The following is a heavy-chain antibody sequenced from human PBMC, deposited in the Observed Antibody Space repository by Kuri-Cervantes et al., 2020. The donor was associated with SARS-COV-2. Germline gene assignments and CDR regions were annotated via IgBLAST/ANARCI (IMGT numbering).Heavy chain of an antibody. J-gene: IGHJ4*02. CDR3: AREIIVGTTIGGAIDY. Sequence: LSLTCAASGFTFSSYEMNWVRQAPGKGLEWVSYISRSGGMIYYAESVKGRFTISRDNAKNSLYLHLSSLRAEDTAVYYCAREIIVGTTIGGAIDYWGQGALVTVSS. CDR1: GFTFSSYE. D-gene: IGHD1-26*01. V-gene: IGHV3-48*03. CDR2: ISRSGGMI.